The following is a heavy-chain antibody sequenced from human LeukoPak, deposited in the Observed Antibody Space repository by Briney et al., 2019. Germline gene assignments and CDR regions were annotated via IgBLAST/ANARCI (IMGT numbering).Heavy chain of an antibody. V-gene: IGHV3-7*04. CDR2: INQDESEK. D-gene: IGHD1-26*01. CDR3: ARGGSYLSAFDI. Sequence: GGSLRLSCAASGFTFSNAWMSWVRQAPGKGLEWVANINQDESEKYYVDSVKGRFTISRDNAKNSLYLQMNSLRAEDTAVYYCARGGSYLSAFDIWGQGTMVTVSS. CDR1: GFTFSNAW. J-gene: IGHJ3*02.